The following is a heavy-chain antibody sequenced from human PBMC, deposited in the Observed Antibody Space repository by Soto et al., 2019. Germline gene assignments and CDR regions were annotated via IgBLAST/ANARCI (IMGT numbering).Heavy chain of an antibody. Sequence: GGSLRLSCAASGFTFSSYAMSWVRQAPGKGLEWVSAISGSGGSTYYADSVKGRFTISRDNSKNTLYLQMNSLRAGDTAVYYCAKDPTHYDFWSGEYFDYWGQGTLVTVSS. CDR1: GFTFSSYA. CDR3: AKDPTHYDFWSGEYFDY. J-gene: IGHJ4*02. D-gene: IGHD3-3*01. CDR2: ISGSGGST. V-gene: IGHV3-23*01.